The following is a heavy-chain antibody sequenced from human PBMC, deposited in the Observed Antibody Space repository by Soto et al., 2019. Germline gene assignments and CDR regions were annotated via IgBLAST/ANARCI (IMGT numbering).Heavy chain of an antibody. CDR2: ISYDGSNK. CDR3: AKAISWFRMPREEREYHALGV. V-gene: IGHV3-30-3*01. CDR1: EFTCSSYG. Sequence: SLILSSAASEFTCSSYGIRWVSQDPGKGLEWVAVISYDGSNKYYADSVKGRFTISRDNAKNSLYLQMNSLRAEDTAFYYCAKAISWFRMPREEREYHALGVRAQATTVTISS. J-gene: IGHJ6*02. D-gene: IGHD2-2*01.